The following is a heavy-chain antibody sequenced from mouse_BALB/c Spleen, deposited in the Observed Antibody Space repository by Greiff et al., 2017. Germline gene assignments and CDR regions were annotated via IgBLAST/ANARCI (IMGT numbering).Heavy chain of an antibody. D-gene: IGHD1-2*01. CDR1: GYTFTSYW. CDR2: IDPSDSYT. CDR3: TREDGCAY. J-gene: IGHJ3*01. Sequence: QVQLQQPGAELVKPGASVKMSCKASGYTFTSYWMHWVKQRPGQGLEWIGVIDPSDSYTSYNQKFKGKATLTVDTSSSTAYMQLSSLTSEDSAVYYCTREDGCAYWGQGTLVTVSA. V-gene: IGHV1S127*01.